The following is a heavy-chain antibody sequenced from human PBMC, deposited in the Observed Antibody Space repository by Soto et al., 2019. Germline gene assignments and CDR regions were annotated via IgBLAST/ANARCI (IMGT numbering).Heavy chain of an antibody. CDR1: GFTFTSSA. J-gene: IGHJ6*02. V-gene: IGHV1-58*01. CDR2: IVVGSGNT. CDR3: AAVDLHLYYHYGMDV. Sequence: SVKVSCKASGFTFTSSAVQWVRQARGQRLEWIGWIVVGSGNTNYAQKFQERVTITRDMSTSTAYMELSSLRSEDTAVYYCAAVDLHLYYHYGMDVWGQRTTVTVSS.